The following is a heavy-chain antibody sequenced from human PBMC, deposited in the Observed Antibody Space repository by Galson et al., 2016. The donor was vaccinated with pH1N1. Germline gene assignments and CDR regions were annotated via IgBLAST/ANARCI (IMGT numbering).Heavy chain of an antibody. J-gene: IGHJ4*02. CDR3: ARALLYSNFVSEY. CDR2: ISGTSNTI. D-gene: IGHD4-11*01. Sequence: SLRLSCAASGSTFSTYSFNWVRQAPGKGLEWISYISGTSNTIYYAASVKGRFTISRDNAKNSLSLQMNSLGHDDTAVYYCARALLYSNFVSEYWGLGTLVTVSS. CDR1: GSTFSTYS. V-gene: IGHV3-48*02.